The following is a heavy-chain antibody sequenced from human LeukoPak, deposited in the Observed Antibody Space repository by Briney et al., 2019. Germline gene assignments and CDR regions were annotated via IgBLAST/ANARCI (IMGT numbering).Heavy chain of an antibody. D-gene: IGHD3-22*01. CDR1: GFTVSSNS. V-gene: IGHV3-53*01. Sequence: PGGSLRLSCTVSGFTVSSNSMSWVRQAPGKGLEWVSFIYSDNTHYADSVKGRFTISRDNSKNTLYLQMNGLRAEDTAVYYCARGTSSGYFQLYFDYWGQGTLVTVSS. CDR3: ARGTSSGYFQLYFDY. J-gene: IGHJ4*02. CDR2: IYSDNT.